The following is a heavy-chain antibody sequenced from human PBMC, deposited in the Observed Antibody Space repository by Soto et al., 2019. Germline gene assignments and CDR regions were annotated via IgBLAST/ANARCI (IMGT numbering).Heavy chain of an antibody. D-gene: IGHD3-10*01. J-gene: IGHJ5*02. V-gene: IGHV4-59*08. CDR1: GGSISSYY. CDR2: IYYSGST. CDR3: ARLLYYYGSGSGWFDP. Sequence: KASETLSLTCTVSGGSISSYYWSWIRQPPGKGLEWIGYIYYSGSTNYNPSLKSRVTISVDTSKNQFSLKLSSVTAADTAVYYCARLLYYYGSGSGWFDPWGQGTLVTVSS.